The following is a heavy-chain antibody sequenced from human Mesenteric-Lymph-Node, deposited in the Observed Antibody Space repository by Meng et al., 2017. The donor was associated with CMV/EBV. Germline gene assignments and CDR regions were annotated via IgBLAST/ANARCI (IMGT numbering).Heavy chain of an antibody. CDR3: ASHGGYSGYESVDF. CDR2: ISGSGGST. J-gene: IGHJ4*02. Sequence: ASGFTFSNYAMSWVRQAPGKGLEWVSAISGSGGSTYYADSVKGRFPISRDNSKNTLYLQMNSLRAEDTAVYYCASHGGYSGYESVDFWGQGTPVTVSS. CDR1: GFTFSNYA. V-gene: IGHV3-23*01. D-gene: IGHD5-12*01.